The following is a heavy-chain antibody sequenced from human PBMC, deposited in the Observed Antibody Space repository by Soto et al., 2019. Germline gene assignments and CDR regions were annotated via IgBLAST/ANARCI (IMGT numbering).Heavy chain of an antibody. CDR3: ARVPSSYDSSGYYSFGWYFDL. V-gene: IGHV1-69*12. D-gene: IGHD3-22*01. J-gene: IGHJ2*01. CDR1: GGTFSSYA. CDR2: IIPILGTA. Sequence: QVQLVQSGAEVKKPGSSVKVSRKASGGTFSSYAISWVRQAPGQGLEWMGGIIPILGTANYAQKFQGRVTITADESTSTAYMELSSLRSEDTAVYYCARVPSSYDSSGYYSFGWYFDLWGRGTLVTVSS.